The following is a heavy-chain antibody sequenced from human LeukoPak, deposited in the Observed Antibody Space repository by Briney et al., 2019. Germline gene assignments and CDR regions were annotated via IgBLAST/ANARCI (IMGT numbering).Heavy chain of an antibody. J-gene: IGHJ5*02. V-gene: IGHV1-8*03. Sequence: ASVKVSCKASGYTFTSYDINWVRQATGQGLEWMGWMNPNSGNTGYAQKFQGRVTITRNTSISTAYMELSSLRSEDTAVYYCARHRYYYGSGSLTPWFDPWGQGTLVTVSS. CDR1: GYTFTSYD. CDR3: ARHRYYYGSGSLTPWFDP. D-gene: IGHD3-10*01. CDR2: MNPNSGNT.